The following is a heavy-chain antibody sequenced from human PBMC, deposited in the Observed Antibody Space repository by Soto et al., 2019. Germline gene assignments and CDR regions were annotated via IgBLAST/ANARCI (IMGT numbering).Heavy chain of an antibody. CDR3: VLDYYGGTWGAFDI. Sequence: SVKVSCKASGGTFSSYTISWVRQAPGQGLEWMGRIIPILGIANYAQKFQGRVTITADKSTSTAYMELSSLRSEVTAVYYCVLDYYGGTWGAFDIWGQGKMVTVSS. D-gene: IGHD2-15*01. J-gene: IGHJ3*02. CDR1: GGTFSSYT. V-gene: IGHV1-69*02. CDR2: IIPILGIA.